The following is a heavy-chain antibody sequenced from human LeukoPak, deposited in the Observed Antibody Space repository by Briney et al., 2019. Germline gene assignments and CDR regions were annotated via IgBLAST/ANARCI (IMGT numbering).Heavy chain of an antibody. V-gene: IGHV1-8*01. CDR3: ARSPPTTFFRPDEPDY. Sequence: GASVKVSCKASGYTFTSYDINWVRQATGQGLEWMGWMNPNSGNTGYPQKFQGRVTMTRNTSISTAYMELSSLRSEDTAVYYCARSPPTTFFRPDEPDYWGQGTLVTVSS. D-gene: IGHD3-3*02. CDR1: GYTFTSYD. J-gene: IGHJ4*02. CDR2: MNPNSGNT.